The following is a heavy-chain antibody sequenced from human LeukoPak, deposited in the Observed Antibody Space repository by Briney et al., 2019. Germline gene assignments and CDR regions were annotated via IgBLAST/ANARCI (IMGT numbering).Heavy chain of an antibody. V-gene: IGHV3-30*02. J-gene: IGHJ4*02. CDR2: IRYDESDK. Sequence: GGSLRLSCAASGFTFSRYGMHWVRQAPGKGLGWVAFIRYDESDKKYKDSVKGRFTVSKDNSKNTLSLQMHSLRVEDTAVYYCATHYYASGNYYNPIFYWGQGALVTVSS. D-gene: IGHD3-10*01. CDR3: ATHYYASGNYYNPIFY. CDR1: GFTFSRYG.